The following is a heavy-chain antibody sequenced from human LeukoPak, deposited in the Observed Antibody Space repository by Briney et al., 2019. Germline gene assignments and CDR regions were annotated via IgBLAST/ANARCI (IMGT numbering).Heavy chain of an antibody. J-gene: IGHJ2*01. CDR1: GYSFTSYW. CDR3: ARIGRDIVVVPAVDWYFDL. CDR2: IYPGDSDT. D-gene: IGHD2-2*01. V-gene: IGHV5-51*01. Sequence: GESLKISCKGSGYSFTSYWIGWVRQMPGKGLEWMGIIYPGDSDTRYSPSFQGQVTISADKSISTAYLQWSSLKASDTAMYYCARIGRDIVVVPAVDWYFDLWGRGTLVTVSS.